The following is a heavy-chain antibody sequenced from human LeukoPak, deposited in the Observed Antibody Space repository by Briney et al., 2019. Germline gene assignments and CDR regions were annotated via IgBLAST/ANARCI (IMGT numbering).Heavy chain of an antibody. Sequence: SGGSLRLSCAASGFTFSSYSMNWVRQAPGKGLEWVSSISSSSSYIYYADSVKGRFTISRDNAKNSLYLQMNSLRAEDTAVYYCARGSRIVVVTPLAFDIWGQGTMVTVSS. CDR1: GFTFSSYS. D-gene: IGHD2-21*02. CDR3: ARGSRIVVVTPLAFDI. J-gene: IGHJ3*02. V-gene: IGHV3-21*01. CDR2: ISSSSSYI.